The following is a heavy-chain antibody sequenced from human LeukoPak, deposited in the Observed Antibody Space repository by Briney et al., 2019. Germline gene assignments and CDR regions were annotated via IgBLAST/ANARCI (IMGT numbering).Heavy chain of an antibody. V-gene: IGHV4-34*01. CDR2: VHYSGGV. CDR3: AREGDGDPSYFYGSDV. Sequence: PSETLSLTCVVYGGSFRDYYWSWIRQTPGKGLEWIGQVHYSGGVYYNPSLESRVTISGDMSENQFSLNLRSVTAADTAVYFCAREGDGDPSYFYGSDVWGQGTTVTVSS. CDR1: GGSFRDYY. J-gene: IGHJ6*02. D-gene: IGHD2-21*01.